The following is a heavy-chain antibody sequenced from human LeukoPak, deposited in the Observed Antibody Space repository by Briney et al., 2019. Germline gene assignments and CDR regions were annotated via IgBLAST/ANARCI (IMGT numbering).Heavy chain of an antibody. CDR3: ARDYLGFGESGFDY. J-gene: IGHJ4*02. CDR2: ISSRSNYI. CDR1: GFSFSDHN. D-gene: IGHD3-10*01. V-gene: IGHV3-21*01. Sequence: PGGSLRLSCAVSGFSFSDHNTNWVRQAPGKGLEWVASISSRSNYIYYADSLKGRVTVSRDNARNSLFLQMTSLRAEDTAVYYCARDYLGFGESGFDYWGQGTQVIVSS.